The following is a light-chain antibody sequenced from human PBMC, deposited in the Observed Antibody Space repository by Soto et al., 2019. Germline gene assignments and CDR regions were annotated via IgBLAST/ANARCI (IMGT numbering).Light chain of an antibody. CDR1: QSVSSN. Sequence: MTQSPATLSVSPGERATLSCRASQSVSSNLAWYQQKPGQAPRLLIYGASTRATGIPARFSGSGSGTEFTLTISSLQSEDFAVYYCQQYNNWPRTFGQGTRWIS. CDR3: QQYNNWPRT. V-gene: IGKV3-15*01. J-gene: IGKJ1*01. CDR2: GAS.